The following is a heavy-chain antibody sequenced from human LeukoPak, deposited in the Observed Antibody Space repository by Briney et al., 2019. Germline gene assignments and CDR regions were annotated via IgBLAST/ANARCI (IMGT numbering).Heavy chain of an antibody. CDR3: ARDKVTMVRGVIRSGAYYYYYYYMDV. Sequence: GGSLRLSCAASGFTFSSYWMSWVRQAPGKGLEWVANIKQDGSEKYYVDSVKGRFTISRDNAKNSLYLQMNSLRAEDTAVYYCARDKVTMVRGVIRSGAYYYYYYYMDVWGKGTTVTVSS. D-gene: IGHD3-10*01. CDR1: GFTFSSYW. J-gene: IGHJ6*03. CDR2: IKQDGSEK. V-gene: IGHV3-7*01.